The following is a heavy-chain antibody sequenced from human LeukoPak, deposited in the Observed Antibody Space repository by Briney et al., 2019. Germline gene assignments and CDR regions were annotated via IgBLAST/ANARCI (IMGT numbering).Heavy chain of an antibody. CDR1: GGTFSSYA. CDR3: ARDWGIVVVTATPGWFDP. V-gene: IGHV1-69*13. CDR2: LIPIFGTA. Sequence: SVKVSCKASGGTFSSYAISWVRQAPGQGLEWMGGLIPIFGTANYAQKFQGRVTITADESTSTAYMELSSLRSEDTAVYYCARDWGIVVVTATPGWFDPWGQGTLVTVSS. D-gene: IGHD2-21*02. J-gene: IGHJ5*02.